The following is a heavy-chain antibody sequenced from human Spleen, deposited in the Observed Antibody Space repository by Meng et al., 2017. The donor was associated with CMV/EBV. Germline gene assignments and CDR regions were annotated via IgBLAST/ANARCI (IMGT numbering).Heavy chain of an antibody. V-gene: IGHV1-18*01. CDR3: AREGDYGDFHDPFDY. CDR1: EYNFASYG. CDR2: INTYNGDT. J-gene: IGHJ4*02. D-gene: IGHD4-17*01. Sequence: ASVKVSCKASEYNFASYGITWVRQAPGQGLEWMGWINTYNGDTNYAQKLQGRVTMTTDRSTRTAYMELRSLRSDDTAVYYCAREGDYGDFHDPFDYWGQGTLVTVSS.